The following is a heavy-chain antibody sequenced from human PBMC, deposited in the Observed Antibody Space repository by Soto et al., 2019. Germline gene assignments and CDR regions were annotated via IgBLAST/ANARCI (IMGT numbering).Heavy chain of an antibody. CDR2: ISYDGHHE. J-gene: IGHJ6*02. D-gene: IGHD6-13*01. CDR1: GFTFNAYS. CDR3: AKDRAGLAGPRRSYVYYGMDA. Sequence: QVQLEESGGGAVQPGTSLRLSCAASGFTFNAYSMHWVRQAPGKGLEWVAVISYDGHHEYYVDSVKGRFTISRDNPKNAVFLQMNSLTVEDTAVYFCAKDRAGLAGPRRSYVYYGMDAWGQGTTVIVS. V-gene: IGHV3-30*04.